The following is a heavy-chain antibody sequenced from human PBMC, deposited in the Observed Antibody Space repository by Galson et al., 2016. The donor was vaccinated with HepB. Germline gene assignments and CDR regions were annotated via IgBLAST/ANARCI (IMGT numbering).Heavy chain of an antibody. Sequence: SVKVSCKASGFTFSSYDITWVRQAPGQGLEFMGWMNPNSGNTGYVQKFQARVTMTRNTSISTAYMELSGLRFEDTAVYYCARRHGGPVDFDYWGQGTLVPVSS. CDR3: ARRHGGPVDFDY. CDR2: MNPNSGNT. D-gene: IGHD4-23*01. J-gene: IGHJ4*02. V-gene: IGHV1-8*01. CDR1: GFTFSSYD.